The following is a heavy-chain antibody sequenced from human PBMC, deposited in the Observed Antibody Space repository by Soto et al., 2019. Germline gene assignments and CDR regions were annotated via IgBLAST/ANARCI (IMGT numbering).Heavy chain of an antibody. CDR2: IIPILNSP. CDR3: AREAPYCTSATGPKFYDMDV. Sequence: QVQLVQSGAEVKKPGSSVKVSCKASGGTFGSYAITWVRRAPGQGLEWLGGIIPILNSPAYAQKFQARVGITADEITSTAYMELNSLRFDDTAVYYCAREAPYCTSATGPKFYDMDVWGQGTTVTVAS. J-gene: IGHJ6*02. D-gene: IGHD2-2*01. V-gene: IGHV1-69*01. CDR1: GGTFGSYA.